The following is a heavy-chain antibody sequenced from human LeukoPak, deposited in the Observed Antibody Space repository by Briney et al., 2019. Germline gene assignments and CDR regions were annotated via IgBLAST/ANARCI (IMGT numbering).Heavy chain of an antibody. V-gene: IGHV4-61*02. Sequence: SETLSLTCTVSGGSISSGSYYWSWIRQPAGKGLEWIGRIYTSGSTNYNPSLKSRVTTSVDTSKNQFSLKLSSVTAADTAVYYCARVYGSGAFDIWGQGTMVTVSS. J-gene: IGHJ3*02. CDR2: IYTSGST. CDR1: GGSISSGSYY. D-gene: IGHD3-10*01. CDR3: ARVYGSGAFDI.